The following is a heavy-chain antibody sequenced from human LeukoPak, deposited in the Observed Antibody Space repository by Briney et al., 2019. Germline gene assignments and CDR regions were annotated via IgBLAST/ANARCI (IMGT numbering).Heavy chain of an antibody. V-gene: IGHV1-69*13. Sequence: SVKVSCKASGGTFSSYAISWVRQAPGQGLEWMGGIIPIFGTANYAQKFQGRVTITADESTSTAYMELSSLRSEDTAVYYCARFHLDQGVFDYWGQGTLVTVSS. CDR2: IIPIFGTA. CDR1: GGTFSSYA. J-gene: IGHJ4*02. CDR3: ARFHLDQGVFDY. D-gene: IGHD3-16*01.